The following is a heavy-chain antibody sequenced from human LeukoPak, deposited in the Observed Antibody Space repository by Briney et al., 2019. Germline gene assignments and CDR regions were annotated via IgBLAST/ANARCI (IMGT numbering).Heavy chain of an antibody. CDR3: ARDGPIIVGATRGRWFDP. V-gene: IGHV4-4*07. CDR1: GGSISSYY. CDR2: IYTSGST. D-gene: IGHD1-26*01. Sequence: SETLSLTCTVSGGSISSYYWSWIRQPAGKGLEWIGRIYTSGSTNYNPSLKSRVTMSVDTSKNQFSLKLSSVTAADTAVYYCARDGPIIVGATRGRWFDPWGQGTLVTVSS. J-gene: IGHJ5*02.